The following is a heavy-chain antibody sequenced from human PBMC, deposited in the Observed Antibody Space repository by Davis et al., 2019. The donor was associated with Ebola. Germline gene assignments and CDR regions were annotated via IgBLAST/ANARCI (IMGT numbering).Heavy chain of an antibody. Sequence: PGGSLRLSCAASGFTFSSYEMNWVRQAPGKGLEWVSYISSSGSTIYYADSVKGRFTISRDNAKNSLYLQMNSLRAEDTAVYYCARDQYYYYYYGMDVWGQGTTVTVSS. J-gene: IGHJ6*02. V-gene: IGHV3-48*03. CDR3: ARDQYYYYYYGMDV. CDR1: GFTFSSYE. CDR2: ISSSGSTI.